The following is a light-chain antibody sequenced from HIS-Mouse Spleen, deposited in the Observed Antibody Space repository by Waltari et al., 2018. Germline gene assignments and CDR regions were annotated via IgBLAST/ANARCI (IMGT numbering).Light chain of an antibody. CDR1: ALPKKY. J-gene: IGLJ2*01. V-gene: IGLV3-10*01. Sequence: SYELTQPPLLSVSPGQTARITCSAEALPKKYAYWYQQKSGQAPVLVIYEDSKRPSGIPERFSGSSSGTMATLTISGAQVEDEADYYCYSTDSSGNHRVFGGGTKLTVL. CDR3: YSTDSSGNHRV. CDR2: EDS.